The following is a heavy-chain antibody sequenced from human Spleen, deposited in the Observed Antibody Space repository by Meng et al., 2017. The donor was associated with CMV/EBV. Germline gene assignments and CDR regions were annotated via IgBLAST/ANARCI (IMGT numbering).Heavy chain of an antibody. J-gene: IGHJ6*02. Sequence: ASVKVSCKASGGTFSSYAISWVRQAPGQGLEWMGWISAYNGNTNYAQKLQGRVTMTTDTSTSTAYMELSSLRSEDTAVYYCAVTVGATKSYYYYYGMDVWGQGTTVTVSS. CDR1: GGTFSSYA. D-gene: IGHD1-26*01. CDR3: AVTVGATKSYYYYYGMDV. CDR2: ISAYNGNT. V-gene: IGHV1-18*01.